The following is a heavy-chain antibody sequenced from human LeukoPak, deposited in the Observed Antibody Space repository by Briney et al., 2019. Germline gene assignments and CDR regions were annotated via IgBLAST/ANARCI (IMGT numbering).Heavy chain of an antibody. CDR3: ARDRSSSLDY. J-gene: IGHJ4*02. CDR1: GFIFRSYA. V-gene: IGHV3-30-3*01. D-gene: IGHD6-13*01. Sequence: GGSLRLSCGVSGFIFRSYAMHWVRQAPGKGLEWVAVISHDGINKEYAESVKGRFTISRDNSKNTLYLQMNSLRDEDMAIYYCARDRSSSLDYWGQGTLVTVSS. CDR2: ISHDGINK.